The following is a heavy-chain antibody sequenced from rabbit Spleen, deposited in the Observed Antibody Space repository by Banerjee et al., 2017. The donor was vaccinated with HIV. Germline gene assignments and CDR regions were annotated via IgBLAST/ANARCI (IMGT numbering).Heavy chain of an antibody. CDR3: ARDGSGWGGKFNL. Sequence: EQLEESGGGLVKPEGSLTLTCNAYGVSFSDKDVMCWVRQAPGKGRAWIVCIDTGSSVWTYFASWGKVRVVHSKSSRTTVTPQMTRLTVAEMAPFFCARDGSGWGGKFNLWRTGSLVTDS. D-gene: IGHD4-1*01. J-gene: IGHJ4*01. CDR1: GVSFSDKDV. V-gene: IGHV1S45*01. CDR2: IDTGSSVWT.